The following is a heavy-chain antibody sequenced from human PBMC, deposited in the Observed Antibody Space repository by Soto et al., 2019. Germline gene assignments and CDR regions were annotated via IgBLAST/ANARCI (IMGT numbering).Heavy chain of an antibody. CDR1: GGSISSYY. V-gene: IGHV4-59*01. J-gene: IGHJ4*02. D-gene: IGHD5-12*01. Sequence: PSETLSLTCTVSGGSISSYYWSWIRQPPGKGLEWIGYIYYSGSTNYNPSLKSRVTISVDTSKNQFSLKLSSVTAPDTAVYYCARVYSGYDPLAFDYSGQGTMVTVAS. CDR3: ARVYSGYDPLAFDY. CDR2: IYYSGST.